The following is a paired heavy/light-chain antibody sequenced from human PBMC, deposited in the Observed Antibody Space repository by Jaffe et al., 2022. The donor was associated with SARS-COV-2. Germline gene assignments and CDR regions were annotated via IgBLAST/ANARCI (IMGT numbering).Heavy chain of an antibody. CDR1: GYSFTNSW. Sequence: EVQLVQSGAEVKKPGESLKISCKGSGYSFTNSWIGWVRQMPGKGLGWMGIIYPSDSDTRYSPSFQGQVTISADKSINTAYLQWSSLKASDSAIYYCARLGYSGYEADYWGQGTLVTVSS. V-gene: IGHV5-51*01. CDR2: IYPSDSDT. CDR3: ARLGYSGYEADY. D-gene: IGHD5-12*01. J-gene: IGHJ4*02.
Light chain of an antibody. CDR2: DVS. Sequence: QSALTQPPSASGSPGQSVTISCTGTSSDVGGYNYVSWYQQHPGKAPKLMIYDVSKRPSGVPDRFSGSKSGNTASLTVSGLQAEDEADYYCSSFAGTNNPRVFGTGTKVTVL. V-gene: IGLV2-8*01. J-gene: IGLJ1*01. CDR3: SSFAGTNNPRV. CDR1: SSDVGGYNY.